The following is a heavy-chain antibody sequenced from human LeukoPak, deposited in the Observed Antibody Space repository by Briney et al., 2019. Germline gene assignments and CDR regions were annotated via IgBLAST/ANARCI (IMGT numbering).Heavy chain of an antibody. CDR1: GGSISSYY. J-gene: IGHJ6*03. V-gene: IGHV4-59*01. CDR2: IYYSGST. CDR3: ARVEGKQWLAGRPMGYYYMDV. D-gene: IGHD6-19*01. Sequence: NTSETLSLTCTVSGGSISSYYWSWIRQPPGKGLEWIGYIYYSGSTNYNPSLKSRVTISVDTSKNQFSLKLSSVTAADTAVYYCARVEGKQWLAGRPMGYYYMDVWGKGTTVTVSS.